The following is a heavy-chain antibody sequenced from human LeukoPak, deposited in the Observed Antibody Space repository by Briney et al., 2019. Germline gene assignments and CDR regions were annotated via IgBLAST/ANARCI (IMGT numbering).Heavy chain of an antibody. CDR2: IHYIGST. J-gene: IGHJ5*02. D-gene: IGHD5-18*01. V-gene: IGHV4-59*01. Sequence: PSETLSLTCTFSDDSIGSYYWSWIRQSPGKGLEWIGHIHYIGSTSYNRSLKSRVTISIDTSKRSFSLRLSSVTAADTAVYFRARGSTASPWFDPWGQGTLVTVSS. CDR3: ARGSTASPWFDP. CDR1: DDSIGSYY.